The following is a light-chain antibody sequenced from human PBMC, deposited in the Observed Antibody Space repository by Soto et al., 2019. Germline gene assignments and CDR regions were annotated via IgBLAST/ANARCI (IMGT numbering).Light chain of an antibody. V-gene: IGKV3-15*01. J-gene: IGKJ4*01. CDR3: QHYNNWPLT. CDR1: QSVSSD. Sequence: ETVMTQSPGTLSVSPWERATLSCRASQSVSSDLAWYQQKPGQAPRLLIYGTSTRATGIPARFSGSGSGTGFTLTISSLQSEDFAVYYCQHYNNWPLTFGGGTKVDIK. CDR2: GTS.